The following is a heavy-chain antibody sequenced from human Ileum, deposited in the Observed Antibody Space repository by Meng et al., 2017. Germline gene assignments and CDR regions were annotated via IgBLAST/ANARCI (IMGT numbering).Heavy chain of an antibody. CDR3: ARQYSSYWGFGY. D-gene: IGHD6-6*01. J-gene: IGHJ4*02. CDR2: INHSGNT. CDR1: GYSISSGYY. V-gene: IGHV4-34*01. Sequence: QVQLQQWGAGLLKPSETLSLTCAVSGYSISSGYYWSWIRQPPGKGLEWIGEINHSGNTNYNPSLKSRVTIAVDESKNHFSLKLSSATAADTAVYYCARQYSSYWGFGYWGQGTLVTVSS.